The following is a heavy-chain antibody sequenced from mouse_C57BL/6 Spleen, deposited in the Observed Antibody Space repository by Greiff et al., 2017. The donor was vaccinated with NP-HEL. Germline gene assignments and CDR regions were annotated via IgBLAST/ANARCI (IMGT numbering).Heavy chain of an antibody. CDR1: GFTFSDYG. V-gene: IGHV5-17*01. CDR2: ISSGSSTI. D-gene: IGHD2-3*01. Sequence: EVMLVESGGGLVKPGGSLKLSCAASGFTFSDYGMHWVRQAPEKGLEWVAYISSGSSTIYYADTVKGRFTISRDNAKNTLFLQMTSLRSEDTAMYYCARRPLDGYYDDYWGQGTTLTVSS. J-gene: IGHJ2*01. CDR3: ARRPLDGYYDDY.